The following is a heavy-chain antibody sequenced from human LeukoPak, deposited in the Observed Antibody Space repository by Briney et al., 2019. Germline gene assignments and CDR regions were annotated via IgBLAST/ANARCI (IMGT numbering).Heavy chain of an antibody. CDR3: AKARVGASHFDY. D-gene: IGHD1-26*01. CDR1: GFTFSTYG. CDR2: ISAGGGST. Sequence: PGGSLRLSCAASGFTFSTYGMSWVRQAPGKGLEWVSAISAGGGSTYSADSVKGRFTISRDNSKNTLYLQMNSLRAEDAAVYYCAKARVGASHFDYWGLGTLVTVSS. V-gene: IGHV3-23*01. J-gene: IGHJ4*02.